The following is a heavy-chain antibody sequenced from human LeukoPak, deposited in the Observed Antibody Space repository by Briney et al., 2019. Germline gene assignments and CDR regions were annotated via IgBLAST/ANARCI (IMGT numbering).Heavy chain of an antibody. Sequence: KPSETLSLTCAVYGGSFSGYYWSWIRQPPGKGLEWLGEINHSGSTNYNPSLKSRVTISVDTSKNQFSLKLSSVTAADTAVYYCARIRRSGVVVITPFDLWGRGTLVTVSS. CDR2: INHSGST. CDR1: GGSFSGYY. J-gene: IGHJ2*01. D-gene: IGHD3-22*01. CDR3: ARIRRSGVVVITPFDL. V-gene: IGHV4-34*01.